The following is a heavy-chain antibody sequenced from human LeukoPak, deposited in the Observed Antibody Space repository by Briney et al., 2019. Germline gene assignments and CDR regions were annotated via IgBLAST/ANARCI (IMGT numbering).Heavy chain of an antibody. CDR1: GFTFSNAW. J-gene: IGHJ6*04. V-gene: IGHV3-15*01. D-gene: IGHD6-19*01. CDR3: TTDTTPGWLAHYYYYGMDV. Sequence: PGGSLRLSCAASGFTFSNAWMSWVRQAPGKGLEWVGRIKSKTDGGTTDYAAPVKGRFTISRDDSKNTLYLQMNSLKTEDTAVYYCTTDTTPGWLAHYYYYGMDVWGKGTTVTVSS. CDR2: IKSKTDGGTT.